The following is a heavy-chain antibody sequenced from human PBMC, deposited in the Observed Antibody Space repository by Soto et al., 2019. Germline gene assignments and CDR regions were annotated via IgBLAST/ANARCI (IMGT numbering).Heavy chain of an antibody. D-gene: IGHD6-13*01. CDR3: ARVYFYSTSRYMPSTYGMDV. CDR1: GFTFSSYW. V-gene: IGHV3-7*01. Sequence: GGSLRLSCAASGFTFSSYWMSWVRQAPGKGLEWVANIKHDGSEKNFMDAVKGRFTISRDNGKNSLDLQMNSLRAEDTAVYYCARVYFYSTSRYMPSTYGMDVWGQGTTVTVSS. CDR2: IKHDGSEK. J-gene: IGHJ6*02.